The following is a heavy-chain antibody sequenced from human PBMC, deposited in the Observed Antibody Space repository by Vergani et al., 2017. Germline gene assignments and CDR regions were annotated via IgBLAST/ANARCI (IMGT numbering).Heavy chain of an antibody. CDR2: ISWNSGSI. CDR3: ARDRRYCSGGSCDYYYYYMDV. D-gene: IGHD2-15*01. Sequence: EVQLVESGGGLVQPGRSLRLSCAASGFTFDDYAMHWVRQAPGKGLEWVSGISWNSGSIGYADSVKGRFTISRDNAKNSLYLQMNSLRAEDTAVYYCARDRRYCSGGSCDYYYYYMDVWGKGTTVTVSS. J-gene: IGHJ6*03. CDR1: GFTFDDYA. V-gene: IGHV3-9*01.